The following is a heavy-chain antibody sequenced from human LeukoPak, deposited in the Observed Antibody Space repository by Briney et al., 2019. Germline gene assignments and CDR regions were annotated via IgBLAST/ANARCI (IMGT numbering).Heavy chain of an antibody. Sequence: PGESLRLSCAASDFTFSRAWMNWVRQAPGKGLEWVAVISYDGSTEYYADSVKGRFTISRDNSKNTLYVQMNSLRAEDTAVYYCARGPPYYDFWSGYYDYWGQGTLVTVSS. CDR1: DFTFSRAW. J-gene: IGHJ4*02. D-gene: IGHD3-3*01. V-gene: IGHV3-30-3*01. CDR3: ARGPPYYDFWSGYYDY. CDR2: ISYDGSTE.